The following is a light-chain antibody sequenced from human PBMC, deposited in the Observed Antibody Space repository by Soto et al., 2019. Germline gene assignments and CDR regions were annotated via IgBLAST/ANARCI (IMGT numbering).Light chain of an antibody. CDR1: QSVSGY. CDR2: DTF. V-gene: IGKV3-11*01. J-gene: IGKJ4*01. CDR3: QHRSAWPIT. Sequence: EVVLTQSPVTLSLSPGERATLSCRASQSVSGYLAWYQQKPGQAPRLLIYDTFNRATGTPARFSGSGSGTDFTLTISSLEPEDFAVYYCQHRSAWPITYGGGNKVEI.